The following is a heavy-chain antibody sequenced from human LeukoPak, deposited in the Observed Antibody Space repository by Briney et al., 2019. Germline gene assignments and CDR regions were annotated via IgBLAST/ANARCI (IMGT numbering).Heavy chain of an antibody. D-gene: IGHD3-3*01. CDR2: INPNSGGT. V-gene: IGHV1-2*02. Sequence: GASVKVSCKASGYTFTGYYMHWVRQAPGQGLEWMGWINPNSGGTNYAQKFQGRVSMTRDTSISTAYMELSRLRSDDTAVYYCARVPSTIFGVVTENYFDYWGQGTLVTVSS. CDR1: GYTFTGYY. J-gene: IGHJ4*02. CDR3: ARVPSTIFGVVTENYFDY.